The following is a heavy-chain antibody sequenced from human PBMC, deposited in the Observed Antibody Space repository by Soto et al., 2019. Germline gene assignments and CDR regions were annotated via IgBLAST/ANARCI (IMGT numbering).Heavy chain of an antibody. Sequence: ETLSLTCTVSGGSISSYYWSWIRQPPGKGLEWIGYIYYSGSTNYNPSLKSRVTISVDTSKNQFSLKLSSVTAADTAVYYCARSFTYYDFWSGYSNYFDYWGQGTLVTVSS. J-gene: IGHJ4*02. CDR3: ARSFTYYDFWSGYSNYFDY. D-gene: IGHD3-3*01. V-gene: IGHV4-59*01. CDR1: GGSISSYY. CDR2: IYYSGST.